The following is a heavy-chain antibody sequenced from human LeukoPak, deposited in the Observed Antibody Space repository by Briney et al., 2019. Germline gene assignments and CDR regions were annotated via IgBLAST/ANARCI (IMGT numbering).Heavy chain of an antibody. Sequence: GGSLRLSCTASGFTFGDYAMSWVRQAPGKGLEWVGFIRSKAYGGTTEYAASVKGRFTISRDDSKSIAYLQMNSLKTEDTAVYYCTRDRSLMRGDYYYYMDVWGKGTTVTVSS. J-gene: IGHJ6*03. D-gene: IGHD3-10*01. CDR3: TRDRSLMRGDYYYYMDV. V-gene: IGHV3-49*04. CDR1: GFTFGDYA. CDR2: IRSKAYGGTT.